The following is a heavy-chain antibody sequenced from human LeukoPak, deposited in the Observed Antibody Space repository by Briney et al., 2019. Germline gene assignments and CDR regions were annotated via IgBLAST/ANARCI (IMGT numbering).Heavy chain of an antibody. CDR2: IYYSGST. J-gene: IGHJ6*02. Sequence: SQTLSLTCTVSGGSISSGDYYWSWIRQPPGKGLEWIGYIYYSGSTYYSPSLKSRVTISVDTSKNQFSLKLSSVTAADTAVYYCARGLRQWLETNYYYYYGMDVWGQGTTVTVSS. V-gene: IGHV4-30-4*01. CDR3: ARGLRQWLETNYYYYYGMDV. CDR1: GGSISSGDYY. D-gene: IGHD6-19*01.